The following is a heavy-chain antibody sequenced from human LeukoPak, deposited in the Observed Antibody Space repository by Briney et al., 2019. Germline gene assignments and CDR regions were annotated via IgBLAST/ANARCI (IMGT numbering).Heavy chain of an antibody. D-gene: IGHD5-24*01. CDR1: GFTFSSYW. CDR2: IKQDGSEK. CDR3: ARRYMATSAEDFDY. V-gene: IGHV3-7*01. Sequence: PGGSLRLSCAASGFTFSSYWMSWVRQAPGKGLEWVANIKQDGSEKYYVDSVKGRFTISRDNAKNSVYLQMNSLRAEDAAVYYCARRYMATSAEDFDYWGQGTLVTVSS. J-gene: IGHJ4*02.